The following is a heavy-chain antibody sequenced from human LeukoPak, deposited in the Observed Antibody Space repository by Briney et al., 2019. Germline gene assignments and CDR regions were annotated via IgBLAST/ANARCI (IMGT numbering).Heavy chain of an antibody. CDR3: ARGRSSRYYYGMDV. D-gene: IGHD3-10*01. J-gene: IGHJ6*04. V-gene: IGHV4-34*01. CDR1: GGSFSGYY. CDR2: INHSGST. Sequence: SETLSLTCAVYGGSFSGYYWSWIRQPPGKGLEWIGGINHSGSTNYNPSLKSRVTISVDTSKNQFSLKLSSVTAADTAVYYCARGRSSRYYYGMDVWGKGTTVTVSS.